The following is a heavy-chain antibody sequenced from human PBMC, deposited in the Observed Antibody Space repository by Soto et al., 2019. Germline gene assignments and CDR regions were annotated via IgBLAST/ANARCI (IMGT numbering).Heavy chain of an antibody. CDR3: ARDRELLPSYIVVVVAATGAFDI. Sequence: ASVKVSCKASAGTFSSYTISWVRQAPGQGLEWMGRIIPILGIANYAQKFQGRVTITADKSTSTAYMELNSLRAEDTAVYYCARDRELLPSYIVVVVAATGAFDIWGQGTMVTVSS. D-gene: IGHD2-15*01. V-gene: IGHV1-69*04. CDR2: IIPILGIA. J-gene: IGHJ3*02. CDR1: AGTFSSYT.